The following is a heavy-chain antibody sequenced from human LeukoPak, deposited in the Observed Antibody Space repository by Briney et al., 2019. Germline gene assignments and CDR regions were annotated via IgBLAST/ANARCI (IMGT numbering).Heavy chain of an antibody. J-gene: IGHJ4*02. CDR2: IGSSVSTI. D-gene: IGHD1-26*01. CDR1: GFTFCDYY. V-gene: IGHV3-11*04. CDR3: ARGEGATTD. Sequence: GGSLRLSCAASGFTFCDYYMSWIRQAPGKGLEWVSYIGSSVSTIYYAASAKCRFTVSRDNAKNSLYLQMNSLGAEDTAVYYCARGEGATTDWGQGTLVTVSS.